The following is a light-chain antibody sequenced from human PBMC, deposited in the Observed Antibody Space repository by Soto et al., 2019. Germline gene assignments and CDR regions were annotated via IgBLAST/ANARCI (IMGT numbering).Light chain of an antibody. CDR1: SSDVGGYDY. CDR3: CSYAGASTFV. V-gene: IGLV2-11*01. Sequence: QSVLTQPRSVSGSPGQSVTISCTGTSSDVGGYDYVSWYQQHPGKAPKLLTYDVNKRPSGVPDRFSGSKSGNSASLTISGLQADDEADYFCCSYAGASTFVFGGGTKLTVL. J-gene: IGLJ2*01. CDR2: DVN.